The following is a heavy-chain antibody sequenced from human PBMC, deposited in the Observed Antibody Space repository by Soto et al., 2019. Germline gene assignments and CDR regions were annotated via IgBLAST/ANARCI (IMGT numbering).Heavy chain of an antibody. CDR1: GGTFSSYA. Sequence: QVQLVQSGAEVKKPGSSVKVSCKASGGTFSSYAISWVRQAPGQGLEWMGGIIPIFGTANYAQKFQGRVTITADESTSTADMELSSLRSEDTAVYYCARDLPEYQLPANYYYGMDVWGQGTTVTVSS. CDR2: IIPIFGTA. V-gene: IGHV1-69*12. J-gene: IGHJ6*02. D-gene: IGHD2-2*01. CDR3: ARDLPEYQLPANYYYGMDV.